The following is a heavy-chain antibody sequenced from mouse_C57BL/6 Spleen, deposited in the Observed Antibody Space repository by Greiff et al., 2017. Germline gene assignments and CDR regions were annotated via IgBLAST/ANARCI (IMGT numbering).Heavy chain of an antibody. Sequence: VQLKESGPELVKPGASVKISCKASGYSFTDYNMNWVKQSNGKSLEWIGVINPNYGTTSYKQKFKGKAALTVDQSSSTAYMQLNSLTSEDSAVYDCARRGYYGSSLDYWGQGTTLTVSS. CDR3: ARRGYYGSSLDY. J-gene: IGHJ2*01. V-gene: IGHV1-39*01. D-gene: IGHD1-1*01. CDR2: INPNYGTT. CDR1: GYSFTDYN.